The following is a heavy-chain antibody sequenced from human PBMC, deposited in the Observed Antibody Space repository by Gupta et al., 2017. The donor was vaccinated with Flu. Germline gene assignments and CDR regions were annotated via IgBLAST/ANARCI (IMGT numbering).Heavy chain of an antibody. CDR2: ASFDRTTP. J-gene: IGHJ4*02. CDR3: VTLVRFLVWLHHPSYRDFGIDFDY. D-gene: IGHD3-3*01. Sequence: QAQLVESGGGVVQPGGSLRVSCAASGFTFGSYAMSWVHQTPDKGLEWVAIASFDRTTPYYAESVTGRFTISRDNAKNTLYLQMNSLKPEYTAKYYCVTLVRFLVWLHHPSYRDFGIDFDYWGRGTLVTVSS. V-gene: IGHV3-30-3*01. CDR1: GFTFGSYA.